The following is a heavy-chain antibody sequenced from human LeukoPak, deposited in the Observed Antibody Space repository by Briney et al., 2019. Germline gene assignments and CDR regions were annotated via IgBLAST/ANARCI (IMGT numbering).Heavy chain of an antibody. V-gene: IGHV3-33*01. CDR3: AGHWTYYDDDYYGMDV. Sequence: PGGSLRLSCAASGFTFSSYGMHWVRQAPGKGLEWVAVIWHDGSNEYYSDSVKGRFTLSRDNSKNTLYLQMNSLRAEDTAVYYCAGHWTYYDDDYYGMDVWGQGTTVTVSS. CDR1: GFTFSSYG. J-gene: IGHJ6*02. CDR2: IWHDGSNE. D-gene: IGHD3-22*01.